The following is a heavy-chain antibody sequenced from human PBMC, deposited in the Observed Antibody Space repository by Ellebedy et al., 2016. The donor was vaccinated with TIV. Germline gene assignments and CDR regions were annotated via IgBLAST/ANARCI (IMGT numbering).Heavy chain of an antibody. CDR3: AKPALPGIAAAESFDY. J-gene: IGHJ4*02. V-gene: IGHV5-51*01. CDR2: IYPSDSDT. D-gene: IGHD6-13*01. Sequence: GESLKISXKGSGYSFTSYWIGWVRQMPGKGLEWMGIIYPSDSDTRYSPSFQGQVTISADKSISTAYLQWSSLKASDTAMYYCAKPALPGIAAAESFDYWGQGTLVTVSS. CDR1: GYSFTSYW.